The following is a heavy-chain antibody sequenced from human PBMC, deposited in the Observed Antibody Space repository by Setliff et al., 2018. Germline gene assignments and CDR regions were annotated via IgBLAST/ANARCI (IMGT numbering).Heavy chain of an antibody. D-gene: IGHD2-2*01. V-gene: IGHV3-23*01. Sequence: PGESLKISCVASGFTFNSYAINWVRQALGKGLEWVSSISGSGSDTYYTDSVKGRFTISRDNSKNTLYLQMNSLRAEDTAVYFCAKGRYCSTTSCYAYSYNYMDVWGRGTKVTVSS. J-gene: IGHJ6*03. CDR1: GFTFNSYA. CDR2: ISGSGSDT. CDR3: AKGRYCSTTSCYAYSYNYMDV.